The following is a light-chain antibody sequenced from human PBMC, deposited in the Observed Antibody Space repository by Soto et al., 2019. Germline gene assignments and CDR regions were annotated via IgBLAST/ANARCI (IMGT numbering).Light chain of an antibody. J-gene: IGKJ4*01. CDR1: QSVSSY. V-gene: IGKV3-15*01. CDR2: GAS. Sequence: EIEMTHSPATLSVSPWEIATLSCRASQSVSSYLARYQQKPGQAPRLLIYGASTRATGIPARFSGSGSGTEFILTISSLQSEDFAVYYCQQFSKWPLTPGGGTKVDNK. CDR3: QQFSKWPLT.